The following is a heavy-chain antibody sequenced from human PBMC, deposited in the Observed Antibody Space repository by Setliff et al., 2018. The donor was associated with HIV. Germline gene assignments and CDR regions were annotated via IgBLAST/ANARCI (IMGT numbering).Heavy chain of an antibody. CDR2: INPNSGGT. V-gene: IGHV1-2*02. D-gene: IGHD2-15*01. CDR3: ARTGWWVASGAFDI. J-gene: IGHJ3*02. Sequence: GASVKVSCKASGYTFTGYYMHWVRQAPGQGLEWMGWINPNSGGTNYAQKFQGRVTMTRDTSISTAYMELSRLRSDDTAVYYCARTGWWVASGAFDIWGQGTMVTVSS. CDR1: GYTFTGYY.